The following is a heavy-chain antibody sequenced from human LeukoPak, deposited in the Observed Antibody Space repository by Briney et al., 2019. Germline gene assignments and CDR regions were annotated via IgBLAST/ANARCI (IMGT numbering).Heavy chain of an antibody. Sequence: PGGSLRLSCAASGFTFSSYGMHWVRQAPGKGLEWVAVIWYDGSNKYYADSVKGRFTISGDNSKNTLYLQMNSLRAEDTAVYYCAKDVTTGTLALDYWGQGTLVTVSS. J-gene: IGHJ4*02. D-gene: IGHD1-1*01. CDR1: GFTFSSYG. CDR2: IWYDGSNK. CDR3: AKDVTTGTLALDY. V-gene: IGHV3-33*06.